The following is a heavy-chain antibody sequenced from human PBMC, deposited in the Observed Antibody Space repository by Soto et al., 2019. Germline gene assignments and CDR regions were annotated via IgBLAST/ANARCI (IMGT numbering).Heavy chain of an antibody. CDR3: AKEKYSSGWYDYYYGMDV. J-gene: IGHJ6*02. D-gene: IGHD6-19*01. Sequence: GSLRLSCAASGFTSSSYGMHWVRQAPGKGLEWVAVISYGGSNKYYADSVKGRFTISRDNSKNTLYLQMNSLRAEDTAVYYCAKEKYSSGWYDYYYGMDVWGQGTTVTVSS. CDR2: ISYGGSNK. V-gene: IGHV3-30*18. CDR1: GFTSSSYG.